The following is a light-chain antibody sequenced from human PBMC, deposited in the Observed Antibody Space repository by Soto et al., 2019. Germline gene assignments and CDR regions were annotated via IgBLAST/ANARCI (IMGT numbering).Light chain of an antibody. Sequence: QSVLTQPPSVSAAPGQKVTISRSGSSSNIRNNYVSWYQQLPGTAPKLLIYDNNKRPSGIPDRFSGAKSGTSATLGITGLQTGDEADYYCGTWDSSLSAWVFGGGTKLTVL. CDR1: SSNIRNNY. V-gene: IGLV1-51*01. J-gene: IGLJ3*02. CDR3: GTWDSSLSAWV. CDR2: DNN.